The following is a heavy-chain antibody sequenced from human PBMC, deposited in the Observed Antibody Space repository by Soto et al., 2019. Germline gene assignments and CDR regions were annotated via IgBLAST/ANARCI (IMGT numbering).Heavy chain of an antibody. V-gene: IGHV4-59*08. CDR2: IYYSGST. J-gene: IGHJ2*01. CDR1: GGSISSYY. CDR3: ARHMRGEQQLISRPYWYFDL. D-gene: IGHD6-13*01. Sequence: SETLSLTCTVSGGSISSYYWSWIRQPPGKGLEWIGYIYYSGSTNYNPSLKSRVTISVDTSKNQFSLKLSSVTAADTAVYYCARHMRGEQQLISRPYWYFDLWGRGTLVTVSS.